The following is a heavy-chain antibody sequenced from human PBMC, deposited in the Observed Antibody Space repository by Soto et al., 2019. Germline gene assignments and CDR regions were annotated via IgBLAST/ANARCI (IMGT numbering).Heavy chain of an antibody. V-gene: IGHV3-30-3*01. Sequence: QVQLVESGGGVVQPGRSLRLSCAASGFTFSSYAMHWVRQAPGKGLEWVAVISYDGSNKYYADSVKGRFTISRDNSKNTLYLQMNSVRAENAGGYYCARDGQQLVLYYYCGMDVWGQGTTYTVT. D-gene: IGHD6-6*01. CDR2: ISYDGSNK. CDR3: ARDGQQLVLYYYCGMDV. J-gene: IGHJ6*02. CDR1: GFTFSSYA.